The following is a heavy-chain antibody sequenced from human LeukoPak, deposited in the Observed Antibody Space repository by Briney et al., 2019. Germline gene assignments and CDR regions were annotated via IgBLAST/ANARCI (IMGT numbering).Heavy chain of an antibody. D-gene: IGHD6-19*01. J-gene: IGHJ4*02. CDR2: ISSSSSYI. V-gene: IGHV3-21*01. CDR3: ARAFRSGWNNFDY. Sequence: KPGGSLRLSCAASGFTFSSYSMNWVRQAPGKGLEWVSSISSSSSYIYYADSVKGRFTISRDNAKNSLYLQMNSLRAEDTAVYYCARAFRSGWNNFDYWGQGTLVTVSS. CDR1: GFTFSSYS.